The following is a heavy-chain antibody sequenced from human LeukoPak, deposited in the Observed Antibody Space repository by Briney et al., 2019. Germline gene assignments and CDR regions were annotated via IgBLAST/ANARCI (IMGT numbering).Heavy chain of an antibody. CDR3: AELGITMIGGV. J-gene: IGHJ6*04. V-gene: IGHV3-48*04. D-gene: IGHD3-10*02. CDR2: ISSSSSTI. Sequence: GGSLRLSCAASGFTFSSYSMNWVRQAPGKGLDWVSYISSSSSTIYYADSVKGRFTISRDNAKNSLYLQMNSLRAEDTAVYYCAELGITMIGGVWGKGTTVTISS. CDR1: GFTFSSYS.